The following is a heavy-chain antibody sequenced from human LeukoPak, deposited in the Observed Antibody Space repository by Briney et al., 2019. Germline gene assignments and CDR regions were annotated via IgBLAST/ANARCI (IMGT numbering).Heavy chain of an antibody. D-gene: IGHD3-9*01. V-gene: IGHV3-7*01. J-gene: IGHJ6*03. CDR1: GFTFRTYW. CDR3: ARDHDWDYMDV. Sequence: GGSLRLSCAASGFTFRTYWMSWVRQAPGKGLEWVANIKVDGSEKYYVDSVKGRITISRDNAKSSLYLQINSLRAEDTAVYYCARDHDWDYMDVWGKGTTVTVSS. CDR2: IKVDGSEK.